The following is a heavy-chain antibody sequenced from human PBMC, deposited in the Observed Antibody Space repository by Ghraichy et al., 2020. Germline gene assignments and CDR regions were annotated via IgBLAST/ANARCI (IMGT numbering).Heavy chain of an antibody. J-gene: IGHJ4*02. CDR1: GFTFSSYA. Sequence: GSLRLSCSASGFTFSSYAMHWVRQAPGKGLEYVSAISSNGGSTYYADSVKGRFTISRDNSKNTLYLQMSSLRAEDTAVYYCVKVPYGSGSYIFDYWGQGTLVTVSS. V-gene: IGHV3-64D*06. CDR3: VKVPYGSGSYIFDY. D-gene: IGHD3-10*01. CDR2: ISSNGGST.